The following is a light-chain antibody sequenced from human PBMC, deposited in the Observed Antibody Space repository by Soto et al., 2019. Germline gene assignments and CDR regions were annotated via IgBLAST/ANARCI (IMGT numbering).Light chain of an antibody. CDR2: DTS. CDR3: QQRDSWTRT. Sequence: EIVLTQSPATLSLSPGERATLPCRASQRISRSLAWYQHKPGQAPRLLIFDTSNRATGIPARFSGSGSGTDFTLTISSLEPEEFAIYYCQQRDSWTRTFGQGTKVDIK. J-gene: IGKJ1*01. CDR1: QRISRS. V-gene: IGKV3-11*01.